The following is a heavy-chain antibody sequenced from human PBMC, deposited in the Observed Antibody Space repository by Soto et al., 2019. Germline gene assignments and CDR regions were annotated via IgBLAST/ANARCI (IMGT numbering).Heavy chain of an antibody. V-gene: IGHV4-39*01. D-gene: IGHD1-1*01. J-gene: IGHJ6*02. Sequence: SETLSLTCTVSGGSISSSSYYWGWIRQPPGKGLEWIGSIYYSGSTYYNPSLKSRVTISVDTSKNQFSLKLSSVTAADTAVYYCASYVVLEPHLYYYNGMDVWGQGTTVTVSS. CDR1: GGSISSSSYY. CDR2: IYYSGST. CDR3: ASYVVLEPHLYYYNGMDV.